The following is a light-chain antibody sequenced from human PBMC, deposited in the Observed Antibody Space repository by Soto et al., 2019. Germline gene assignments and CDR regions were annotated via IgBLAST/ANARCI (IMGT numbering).Light chain of an antibody. CDR2: LGS. Sequence: DIVMTQSPLSLPVTPGEPASISCRSSQSLLASNGYNYLDWYVQKPGQSPQLLLSLGSNRASGVPDNFSGSGSGTDFTLKIRRVEAEDVGVYYCMQALQSLRTFGQGTKLEIK. CDR1: QSLLASNGYNY. V-gene: IGKV2-28*01. CDR3: MQALQSLRT. J-gene: IGKJ2*01.